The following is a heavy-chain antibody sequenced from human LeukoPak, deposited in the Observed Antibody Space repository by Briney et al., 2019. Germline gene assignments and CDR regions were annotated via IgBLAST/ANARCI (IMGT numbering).Heavy chain of an antibody. CDR3: AREDSPDYGDYPGLYYYGMDV. Sequence: PGGSLRLSCEGSAFIFSGHWMNWVRQTPGKGLEWVASIKEDGSERQYVDSVKGRFSISRDNTKGSLFLQLNSLKAEDTAVYYCAREDSPDYGDYPGLYYYGMDVWGQGTTVTVSS. CDR1: AFIFSGHW. D-gene: IGHD4-17*01. V-gene: IGHV3-7*01. CDR2: IKEDGSER. J-gene: IGHJ6*02.